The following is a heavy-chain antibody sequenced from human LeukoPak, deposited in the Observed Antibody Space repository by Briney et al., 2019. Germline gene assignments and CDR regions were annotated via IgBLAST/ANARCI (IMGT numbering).Heavy chain of an antibody. V-gene: IGHV1-69*13. J-gene: IGHJ1*01. Sequence: GASVKVSCKASGGTFSSYAISWVRQAPRQGLEWMGGIIPIFGTANYAQKFQGRVTITADESTSTAYMELSSLRSEDTAVYYCATGRYYDSSAYYGEYFQHWGQGTLVTVSS. CDR1: GGTFSSYA. CDR3: ATGRYYDSSAYYGEYFQH. D-gene: IGHD3-22*01. CDR2: IIPIFGTA.